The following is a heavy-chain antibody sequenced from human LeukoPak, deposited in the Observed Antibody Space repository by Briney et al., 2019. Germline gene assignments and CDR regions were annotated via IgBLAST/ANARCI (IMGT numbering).Heavy chain of an antibody. V-gene: IGHV1-18*01. CDR1: GYSFTTYG. Sequence: ASVKVSCKASGYSFTTYGISWVRQAPGQGLEWMGWISAYNANTNYALKLQGRVTMTTDTSTGTAYMELRSLRSDDTAVYYCARRAGGNTGGFYFDYWGQGSLVTVSS. CDR2: ISAYNANT. D-gene: IGHD5-18*01. CDR3: ARRAGGNTGGFYFDY. J-gene: IGHJ4*02.